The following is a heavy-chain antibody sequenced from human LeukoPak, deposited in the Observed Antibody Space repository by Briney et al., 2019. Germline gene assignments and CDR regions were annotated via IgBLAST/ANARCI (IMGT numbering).Heavy chain of an antibody. Sequence: SVKVSCKASGGTFSSYTISWVRQAPGQGLEWMGRIIPLLGIANYAQKFQGRVTITADKSTSTAYMELSSLRSEDTAVYYCAREPGEWVQTSYFDYWGQGTLVTVSS. CDR3: AREPGEWVQTSYFDY. CDR1: GGTFSSYT. CDR2: IIPLLGIA. D-gene: IGHD1-26*01. V-gene: IGHV1-69*04. J-gene: IGHJ4*02.